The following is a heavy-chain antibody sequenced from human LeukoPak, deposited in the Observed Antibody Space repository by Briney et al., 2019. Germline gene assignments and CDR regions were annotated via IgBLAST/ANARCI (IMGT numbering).Heavy chain of an antibody. Sequence: ASVKVACKASGYTFTGYYMHWVRQAPGQGLEWMGWINPNSGGTNYAQKFQGRVTMTRDTSISTAYMELSRLRTDDTAVYYCARDPLYYYDSSGYVDWGQGTLVTVSS. J-gene: IGHJ4*02. CDR1: GYTFTGYY. CDR2: INPNSGGT. CDR3: ARDPLYYYDSSGYVD. D-gene: IGHD3-22*01. V-gene: IGHV1-2*02.